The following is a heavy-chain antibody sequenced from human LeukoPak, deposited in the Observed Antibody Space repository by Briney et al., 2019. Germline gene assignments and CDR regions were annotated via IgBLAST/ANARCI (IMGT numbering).Heavy chain of an antibody. CDR2: IYYTGST. D-gene: IGHD6-13*01. V-gene: IGHV4-59*12. CDR1: GGSFSSYY. J-gene: IGHJ3*02. Sequence: SETLSLTCTVSGGSFSSYYWSWIRQPPGKGLDWIGYIYYTGSTNYNPSLKSRVTMSVDTSKNQFSLKLSSVTAADTAVYYCARDSSIWRAFDIWGQGTMVTVSS. CDR3: ARDSSIWRAFDI.